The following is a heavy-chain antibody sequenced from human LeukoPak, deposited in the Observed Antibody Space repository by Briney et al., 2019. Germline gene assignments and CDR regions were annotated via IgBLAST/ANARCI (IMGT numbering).Heavy chain of an antibody. V-gene: IGHV1-8*01. CDR2: MNPNSGNT. Sequence: ASAKVSCKASGYTFTSYDINWVRQATGQGLEWMGWMNPNSGNTGYAQKFQGRVTMTRNTSISTAYMELSSLRSEDTAVYYCARAKSIAARRALGYWGQGTLVTVSS. CDR3: ARAKSIAARRALGY. D-gene: IGHD6-6*01. J-gene: IGHJ4*02. CDR1: GYTFTSYD.